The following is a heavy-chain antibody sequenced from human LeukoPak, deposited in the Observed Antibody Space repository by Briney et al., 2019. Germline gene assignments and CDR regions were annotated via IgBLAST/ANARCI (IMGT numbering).Heavy chain of an antibody. CDR1: GFTFSDYY. J-gene: IGHJ4*02. CDR2: IYSGGST. D-gene: IGHD6-19*01. Sequence: GGSLRLSCAASGFTFSDYYMSWIRQAPGKGLEWVSVIYSGGSTYYADSVKGRFTISRDNSKNTLYLQMNSLRAEDTAVYYCARDSRGSNGWYSFDYWGQGTLVTVSS. CDR3: ARDSRGSNGWYSFDY. V-gene: IGHV3-53*01.